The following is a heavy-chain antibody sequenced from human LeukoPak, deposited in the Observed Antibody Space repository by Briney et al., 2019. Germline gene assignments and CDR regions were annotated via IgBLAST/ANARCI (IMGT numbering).Heavy chain of an antibody. V-gene: IGHV3-66*04. CDR3: ARRIVGRTSVDYFDY. CDR1: GFSVSINY. D-gene: IGHD1-26*01. J-gene: IGHJ4*02. CDR2: ISSGGTT. Sequence: GGSLRLSCAASGFSVSINYMSWVRQAPGKGLEWVSVISSGGTTYYAASVKGRFTISRDNSKNTLSLQMNSLRAEDTAVYYCARRIVGRTSVDYFDYWGQGTLVTVSS.